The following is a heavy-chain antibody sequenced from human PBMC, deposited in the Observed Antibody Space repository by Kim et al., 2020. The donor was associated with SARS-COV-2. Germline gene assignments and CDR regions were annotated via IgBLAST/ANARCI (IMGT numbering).Heavy chain of an antibody. CDR3: SRHWLKGVIEP. Sequence: SVKVSCKASGGPFSTNTITWVRQAPGHGLEWMGGIIPMHGIVNYAEKFQGRVTLTADESTSTAYMELSSVTLEGTAIYYCSRHWLKGVIEPMGQGNPV. CDR1: GGPFSTNT. D-gene: IGHD5-12*01. V-gene: IGHV1-69*10. CDR2: IIPMHGIV. J-gene: IGHJ5*02.